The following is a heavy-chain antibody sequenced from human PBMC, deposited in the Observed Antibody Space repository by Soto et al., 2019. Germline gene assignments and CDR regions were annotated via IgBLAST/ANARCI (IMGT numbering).Heavy chain of an antibody. CDR1: GYTFTSHA. CDR2: ISAYNGNT. J-gene: IGHJ4*02. V-gene: IGHV1-18*01. Sequence: ASVKVSFKASGYTFTSHAFSWVRQAPGQGLEWMGWISAYNGNTNYAQKLQGRVTMTTDTSTSTAYMELRSLRSEDTAVYYCARDVNKGLIDYWGQGTLVTVPS. CDR3: ARDVNKGLIDY.